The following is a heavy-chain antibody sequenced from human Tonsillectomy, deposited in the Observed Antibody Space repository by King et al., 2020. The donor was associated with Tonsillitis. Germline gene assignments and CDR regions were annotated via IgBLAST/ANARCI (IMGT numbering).Heavy chain of an antibody. D-gene: IGHD3-3*01. V-gene: IGHV3-23*04. CDR1: GFTFSSYA. CDR2: ISGTGGTT. CDR3: AKDRQIRFLEWLSPTFDY. J-gene: IGHJ4*02. Sequence: VQLVESGGGLGQPGGSLRLSCAASGFTFSSYAMSWVRQAPGKGLEWVSIISGTGGTTYYADSVKGRFTISRDNSKNTLYLQMNSLRAEDTAVYYCAKDRQIRFLEWLSPTFDYWGQGTLATVSS.